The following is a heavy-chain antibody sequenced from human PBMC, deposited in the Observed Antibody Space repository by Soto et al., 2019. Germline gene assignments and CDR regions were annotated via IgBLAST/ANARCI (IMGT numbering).Heavy chain of an antibody. CDR3: ARTRQRRPVFYVDY. Sequence: QVQLMQSGAEVTTPGSSVKVSCKASGGPFNTFGISWVRQAPGQGLEWMGGIIPKYGTTNYARRFQGRVTMTSDESTTTAYLELSSLRHDDTAIYYCARTRQRRPVFYVDYWGQGTPISVTS. D-gene: IGHD2-2*01. CDR1: GGPFNTFG. CDR2: IIPKYGTT. V-gene: IGHV1-69*01. J-gene: IGHJ4*02.